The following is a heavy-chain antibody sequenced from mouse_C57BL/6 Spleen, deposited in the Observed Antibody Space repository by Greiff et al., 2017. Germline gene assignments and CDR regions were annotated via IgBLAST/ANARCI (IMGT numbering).Heavy chain of an antibody. J-gene: IGHJ2*01. CDR3: ARNEGGYYFDY. CDR1: GFSLTSYG. CDR2: IWSGGST. V-gene: IGHV2-2*01. Sequence: VKLVESGPGLVQPSQSLSITCTVSGFSLTSYGVHWVRQSPGKGLEWMGVIWSGGSTDYNAAFISRLSISKDNSKSQVFFTMNSLQADDTAIYYCARNEGGYYFDYWGQGTTLTVSS.